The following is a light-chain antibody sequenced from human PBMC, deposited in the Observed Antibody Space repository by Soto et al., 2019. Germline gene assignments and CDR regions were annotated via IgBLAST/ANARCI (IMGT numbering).Light chain of an antibody. CDR1: SSDVGAYKY. CDR3: CSYAVTFTLV. CDR2: DVS. J-gene: IGLJ2*01. V-gene: IGLV2-11*01. Sequence: QSALTQPRSVSGSPGQSVTISCTGTSSDVGAYKYVSWYQQHPGKAPKLMIYDVSKRPSGVPDRFSGSKSGNTASLTISGLQAEDEADYYCCSYAVTFTLVFGGGTKLTVL.